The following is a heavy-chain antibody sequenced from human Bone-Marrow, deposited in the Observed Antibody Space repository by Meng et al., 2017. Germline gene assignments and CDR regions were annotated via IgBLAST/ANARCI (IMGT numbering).Heavy chain of an antibody. J-gene: IGHJ5*02. CDR1: GGSISSGDYY. CDR2: INHSGST. Sequence: QVQLQESGPGLVKPSQTLSLTCTVSGGSISSGDYYWSWIRQPPGKGLEWIGEINHSGSTNYNPSLKSRVTISVDTSKNQFSLKLSSVTAADTAVYYCARGVVRNWNYLPWGQGTLVTVSS. CDR3: ARGVVRNWNYLP. D-gene: IGHD1-7*01. V-gene: IGHV4-30-4*08.